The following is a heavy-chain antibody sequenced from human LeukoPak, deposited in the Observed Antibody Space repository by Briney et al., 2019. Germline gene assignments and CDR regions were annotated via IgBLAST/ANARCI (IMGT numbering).Heavy chain of an antibody. D-gene: IGHD3-22*01. CDR2: ISAYNGNT. CDR3: ARAHFDSSGYYYLDQH. Sequence: ASVKVSCKSSGYTFTSYGISWVRPAPGQGFEWMGWISAYNGNTNYAQKLQGRVTMTTDTSTSTAYMELRSLRSDDTAVYYCARAHFDSSGYYYLDQHWGQGTLVTVSS. CDR1: GYTFTSYG. J-gene: IGHJ1*01. V-gene: IGHV1-18*01.